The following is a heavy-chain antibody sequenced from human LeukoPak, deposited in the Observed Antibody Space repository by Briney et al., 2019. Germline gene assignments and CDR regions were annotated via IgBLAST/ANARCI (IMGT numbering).Heavy chain of an antibody. J-gene: IGHJ4*02. CDR2: IYHSGST. V-gene: IGHV4-4*02. D-gene: IGHD2-21*02. Sequence: SETLSLNCAVSGGSISRSNWWRWVRQPPGEGPEWVGEIYHSGSTNYNPSLKSRVTISVDKSKNQFSLKLSSVTAADTAVYYCARRGRYCGGDCYYAVDYWGQGTLVTVSS. CDR3: ARRGRYCGGDCYYAVDY. CDR1: GGSISRSNW.